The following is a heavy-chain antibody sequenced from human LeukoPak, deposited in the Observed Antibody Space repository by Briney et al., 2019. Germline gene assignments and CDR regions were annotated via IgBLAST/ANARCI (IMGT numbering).Heavy chain of an antibody. D-gene: IGHD1-26*01. Sequence: ASVRVSCKASGFSFSSYDFSWVRQAPGQGLEWMGWISAYNGKTNYAQKFQGRVTMTRDTSTTPVYMDLRSLRSDDTAVYFCARGGALTSFDSWGQGTLITVSS. CDR2: ISAYNGKT. J-gene: IGHJ4*02. CDR1: GFSFSSYD. V-gene: IGHV1-18*01. CDR3: ARGGALTSFDS.